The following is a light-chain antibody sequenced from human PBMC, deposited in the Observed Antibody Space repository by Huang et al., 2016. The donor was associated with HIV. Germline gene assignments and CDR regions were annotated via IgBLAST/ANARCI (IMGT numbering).Light chain of an antibody. Sequence: DIQMTQSPSSLSAFVGDRVIITCRAGQSVDKYLKWYQQMPGRAPKLLIYGASSFQGGVTSRVSGRGSGTDFTLTIKSMQPEDAATYFCQQSYRIPRTFGQGTLLEI. J-gene: IGKJ2*01. V-gene: IGKV1-39*01. CDR3: QQSYRIPRT. CDR1: QSVDKY. CDR2: GAS.